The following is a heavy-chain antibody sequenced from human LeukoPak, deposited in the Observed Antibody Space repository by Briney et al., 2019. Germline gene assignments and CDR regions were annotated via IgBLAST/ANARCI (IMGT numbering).Heavy chain of an antibody. Sequence: PGGSLRLSCAASGFTFSSYLMHWVRQAPGKGLVWVSRINSDGSTTNYADSVKGRFTISRDNAKNTLYLQMNSLRAEDTAVYYCAPTWFGEALNWGQGTLVTVSS. V-gene: IGHV3-74*01. J-gene: IGHJ4*02. D-gene: IGHD3-10*01. CDR1: GFTFSSYL. CDR3: APTWFGEALN. CDR2: INSDGSTT.